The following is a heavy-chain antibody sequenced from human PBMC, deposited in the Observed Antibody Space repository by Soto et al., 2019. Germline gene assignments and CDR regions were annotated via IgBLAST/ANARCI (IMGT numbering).Heavy chain of an antibody. CDR1: GGTFSSYT. V-gene: IGHV1-69*02. CDR2: IIPILGIA. CDR3: AGGLVSGDVRGGFDY. J-gene: IGHJ4*02. D-gene: IGHD3-16*01. Sequence: QVQLVQSGAEVKKPGSSVKVSCKASGGTFSSYTISWVRQAPGQGLEWMGRIIPILGIANYAQKFQGRVTITADKSTSKSDMELGSLWSDDTKDYYCAGGLVSGDVRGGFDYWGQGTLVTVSS.